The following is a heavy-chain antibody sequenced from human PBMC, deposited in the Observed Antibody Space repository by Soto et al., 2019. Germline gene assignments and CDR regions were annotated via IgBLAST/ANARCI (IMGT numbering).Heavy chain of an antibody. CDR1: GYTFTSYG. Sequence: QVQLVQSGAEVKKPGASVKVSCKASGYTFTSYGISWVRQAPGQGLEWMGWISAYNGNTKYAQKLQGRVTTTTDTSTSRDYMELRSLRSDDTAVYYCARDLGGSYYAPVDYWGQGALVTVSS. CDR2: ISAYNGNT. CDR3: ARDLGGSYYAPVDY. V-gene: IGHV1-18*01. D-gene: IGHD1-26*01. J-gene: IGHJ4*02.